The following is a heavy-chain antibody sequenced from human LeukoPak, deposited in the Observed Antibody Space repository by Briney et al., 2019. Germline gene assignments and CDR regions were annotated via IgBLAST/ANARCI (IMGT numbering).Heavy chain of an antibody. CDR2: ISYDGSDK. CDR1: GFTFSSYG. V-gene: IGHV3-30*03. Sequence: YPGRSLRLSCAASGFTFSSYGMHWVRQAPGKGLEWVAVISYDGSDKFYADSVKGRFTISRDNSKNTLHLQMISLRAEDTAVYYCARVPFTMGYYGSLTFYPFDYWGQGTLVTVSS. CDR3: ARVPFTMGYYGSLTFYPFDY. D-gene: IGHD3-10*01. J-gene: IGHJ4*02.